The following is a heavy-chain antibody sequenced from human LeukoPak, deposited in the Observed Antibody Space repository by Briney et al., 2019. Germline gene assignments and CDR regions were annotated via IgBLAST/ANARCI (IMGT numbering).Heavy chain of an antibody. Sequence: SETLSLTCTVSGGSISSYYWSWIRQPPGKGLEWIGYIYYSGSTYYNSSLKSRVTISVDTSKNQFSLKLSSVTAADTAVYYCARDLAGSGYDAFDIWGQGTMVTVSS. V-gene: IGHV4-30-4*08. D-gene: IGHD6-19*01. J-gene: IGHJ3*02. CDR3: ARDLAGSGYDAFDI. CDR1: GGSISSYY. CDR2: IYYSGST.